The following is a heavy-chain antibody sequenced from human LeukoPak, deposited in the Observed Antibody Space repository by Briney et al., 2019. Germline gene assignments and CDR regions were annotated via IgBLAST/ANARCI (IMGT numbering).Heavy chain of an antibody. D-gene: IGHD1-26*01. V-gene: IGHV4-4*07. CDR3: ARDQTSGSYAIYDYYYGMDV. CDR1: GGSISSYY. CDR2: IYTSGST. J-gene: IGHJ6*02. Sequence: SETLSLTCTVSGGSISSYYWSWIRQPAGKGLEWIGRIYTSGSTNYNPSLKSRVTISVDTSKNQFSLKLSSVTAADTAVYYCARDQTSGSYAIYDYYYGMDVWGQGTTVTVSS.